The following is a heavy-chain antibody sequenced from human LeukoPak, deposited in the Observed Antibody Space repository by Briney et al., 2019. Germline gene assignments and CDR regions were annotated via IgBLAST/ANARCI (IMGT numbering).Heavy chain of an antibody. V-gene: IGHV3-48*02. CDR2: ISSSSSTI. CDR1: GFTFSSYS. Sequence: GGSLRLSCAASGFTFSSYSMNWVRQAPGKGLEWVSYISSSSSTIYYADSVKGRFTISRDNPKNSLYLQMNSLRDEDTAVYFCARELDERYSGSYLSAFDYWGQGTLVTVSS. J-gene: IGHJ4*02. CDR3: ARELDERYSGSYLSAFDY. D-gene: IGHD1-26*01.